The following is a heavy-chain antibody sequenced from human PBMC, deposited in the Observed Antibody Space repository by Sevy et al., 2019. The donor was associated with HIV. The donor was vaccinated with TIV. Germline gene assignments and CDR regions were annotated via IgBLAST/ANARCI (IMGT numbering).Heavy chain of an antibody. V-gene: IGHV1-69*13. CDR1: GGTFSSYA. CDR2: IIPIFATA. J-gene: IGHJ3*01. Sequence: VEVSCKASGGTFSSYAINWVRQAPGQGLESMGGIIPIFATANYAQMFQGRVTTTADESTSTAYMELSSLRSEDTAVYYCARSFDSEGAFDVWGQGTMVFVSS. CDR3: ARSFDSEGAFDV.